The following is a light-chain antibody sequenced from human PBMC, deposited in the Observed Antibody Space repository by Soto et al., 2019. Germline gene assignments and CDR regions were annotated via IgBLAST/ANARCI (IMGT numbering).Light chain of an antibody. CDR2: DAS. CDR3: QQYNNWPPGT. V-gene: IGKV3D-15*01. CDR1: QIVSNRY. Sequence: EMVLSQSPGAVSLYPGERGTLSCRASQIVSNRYLAWHQQKPGQASRLLIYDASTRATGIPDRFSGSGSGTEFTLTITSLQSEDFAVYYCQQYNNWPPGTFGQGTNVDI. J-gene: IGKJ1*01.